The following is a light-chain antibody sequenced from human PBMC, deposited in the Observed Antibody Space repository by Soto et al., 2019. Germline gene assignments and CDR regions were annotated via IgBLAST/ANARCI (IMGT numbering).Light chain of an antibody. CDR2: AAS. J-gene: IGKJ4*01. Sequence: DIQMTQSPSSVSASVGDRVTIACRASLGISSYLAWHQQKPGKVPNLLIYAASTLQSGVPSRFSGSGSGTDFTLTISSLQPEDSATYYCQQTKTFPLTFGGGTKVEIK. CDR1: LGISSY. CDR3: QQTKTFPLT. V-gene: IGKV1-12*01.